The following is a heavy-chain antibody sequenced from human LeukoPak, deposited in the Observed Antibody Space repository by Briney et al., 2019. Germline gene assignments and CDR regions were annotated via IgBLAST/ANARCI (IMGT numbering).Heavy chain of an antibody. CDR2: IKQDGSEK. CDR1: GLTFSSYW. Sequence: PGGSLSLTCTASGLTFSSYWMSWVSQAPGKGLEWVANIKQDGSEKYYVDSVKGRFTISRDNAKNSLYLQMNSLRAEDTAVYYCARLTYYDFWSGYKVFYWCQGTLVTVSS. V-gene: IGHV3-7*05. CDR3: ARLTYYDFWSGYKVFY. D-gene: IGHD3-3*01. J-gene: IGHJ4*02.